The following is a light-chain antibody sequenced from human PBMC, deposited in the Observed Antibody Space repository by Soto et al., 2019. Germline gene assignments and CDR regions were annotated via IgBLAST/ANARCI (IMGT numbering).Light chain of an antibody. V-gene: IGLV2-8*01. CDR2: EVS. Sequence: QSALTQPPSASGSPGQSVTISCTGTSSDVGGYNYVSWYQQHPGKAPKLMIYEVSKRPSGVPDRCSGSKSGNTASLTVSGLHAEDEADYCCSSYAGSNDFGRAVFGGGTQLTVL. CDR1: SSDVGGYNY. CDR3: SSYAGSNDFGRAV. J-gene: IGLJ7*01.